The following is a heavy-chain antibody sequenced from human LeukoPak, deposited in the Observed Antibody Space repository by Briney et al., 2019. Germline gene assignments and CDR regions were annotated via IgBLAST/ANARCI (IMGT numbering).Heavy chain of an antibody. Sequence: PGGSLRLSCAASGFTFSSCWMSWVRQAPGKGLEWVANIKQDGSEKYYVDSVKGRFTISRDNAKNSLYLQMNSLRAEDTAVYYCAKVGGGYIVDYWGQGTLVTVSS. V-gene: IGHV3-7*01. CDR1: GFTFSSCW. CDR3: AKVGGGYIVDY. J-gene: IGHJ4*02. D-gene: IGHD3-16*01. CDR2: IKQDGSEK.